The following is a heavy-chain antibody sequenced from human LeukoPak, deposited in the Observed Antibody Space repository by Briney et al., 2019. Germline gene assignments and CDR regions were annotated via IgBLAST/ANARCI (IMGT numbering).Heavy chain of an antibody. V-gene: IGHV1-24*01. CDR2: FDPEDGET. CDR1: GYTLTELS. CDR3: AALLEVGATTVSLDY. J-gene: IGHJ4*02. D-gene: IGHD1-26*01. Sequence: ASVKDSCKVSGYTLTELSMHWVRQAPGKGLELMGGFDPEDGETIYAQKFQGRVTMTEDTSTDTAYMELSSLRSEDTAVYYCAALLEVGATTVSLDYWGQGTLVTVSS.